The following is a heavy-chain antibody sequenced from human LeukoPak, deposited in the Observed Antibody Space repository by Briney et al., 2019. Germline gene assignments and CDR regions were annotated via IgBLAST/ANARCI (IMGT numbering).Heavy chain of an antibody. CDR2: MNPNSGNT. D-gene: IGHD2-2*01. Sequence: ASVKVSCKASGYTFTSYDITWVRQATGQGLEWMGWMNPNSGNTGYAQKFQGRVTMTRNTSISTAYMELSSLRSYDTAVYYCASTLGYWSSTSCYLSAFDIWGQGTMVTVSS. CDR3: ASTLGYWSSTSCYLSAFDI. V-gene: IGHV1-8*01. CDR1: GYTFTSYD. J-gene: IGHJ3*02.